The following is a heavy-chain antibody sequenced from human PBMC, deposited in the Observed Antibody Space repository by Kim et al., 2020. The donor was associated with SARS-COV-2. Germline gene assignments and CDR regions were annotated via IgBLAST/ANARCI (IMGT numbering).Heavy chain of an antibody. D-gene: IGHD3-22*01. Sequence: ASVKVSCKASGYTFTSYGISWVRQAPGQGLEWMGWISAYNGNTNYAQKLQGRVTMTTDTSTSTAYMELRSLRSDDTAVYYCARGPPFGDDSSGYYFHWFDPWGQGTLVTVSS. J-gene: IGHJ5*02. CDR3: ARGPPFGDDSSGYYFHWFDP. CDR2: ISAYNGNT. V-gene: IGHV1-18*01. CDR1: GYTFTSYG.